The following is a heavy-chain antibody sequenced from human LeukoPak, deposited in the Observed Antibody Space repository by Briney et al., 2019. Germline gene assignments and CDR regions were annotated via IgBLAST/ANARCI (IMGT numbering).Heavy chain of an antibody. CDR3: ARDLAATGDTLIDY. CDR1: GFTSSSYG. CDR2: IWYDGSNK. J-gene: IGHJ4*02. V-gene: IGHV3-33*01. Sequence: GRSLRLSCAASGFTSSSYGMHWVRQAPGKGLEWVAVIWYDGSNKYYTDSAKGRFTISRDNSKNTLYLQMNSLRAEDTAVYYCARDLAATGDTLIDYWGQGTLVTVSS. D-gene: IGHD2-15*01.